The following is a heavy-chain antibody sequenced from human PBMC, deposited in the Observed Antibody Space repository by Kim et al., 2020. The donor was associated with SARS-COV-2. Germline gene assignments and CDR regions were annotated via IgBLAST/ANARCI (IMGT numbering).Heavy chain of an antibody. D-gene: IGHD3-10*01. J-gene: IGHJ6*02. V-gene: IGHV4-61*01. CDR3: ASSPYYGSGPLRMYYYYYGMDV. CDR1: GGSVSSGSYY. Sequence: SETLSLTCTVSGGSVSSGSYYWSWIRQPPGKGLEWIGYIYYSGSTNYNPSLKSRVTISVDTSKNQFSLKLSSVTAADTAVYYCASSPYYGSGPLRMYYYYYGMDVWGQGTTVTVSS. CDR2: IYYSGST.